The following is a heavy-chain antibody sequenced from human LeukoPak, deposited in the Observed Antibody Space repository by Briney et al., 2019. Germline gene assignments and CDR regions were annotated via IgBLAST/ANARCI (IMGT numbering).Heavy chain of an antibody. V-gene: IGHV3-9*01. J-gene: IGHJ4*02. Sequence: GGSLRLPCAASGFTFDDYAMHWVRQAPGKGLEWVSGISWNSGSIGYADSVKGRFTISRDNAKNSLYLQMNSLRAEDTALYYCAKDGDIVATSPDYWGQGTLVTVSS. CDR3: AKDGDIVATSPDY. CDR1: GFTFDDYA. CDR2: ISWNSGSI. D-gene: IGHD5-12*01.